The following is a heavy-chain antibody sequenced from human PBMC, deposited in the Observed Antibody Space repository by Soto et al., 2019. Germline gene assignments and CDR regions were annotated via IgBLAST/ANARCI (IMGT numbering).Heavy chain of an antibody. V-gene: IGHV1-18*01. Sequence: QVQLVQSGAEVKKPGASVNVSCKASGYTFTSYGISWVRQAPGQGLEWMGWISAYNGNTNYAQKLQGRVTMTTDTSTSTSYRELRSLRSDDTAVYYCARIVVVPAAMQSQINWFDPLGQGTLVTVSS. J-gene: IGHJ5*02. CDR2: ISAYNGNT. D-gene: IGHD2-2*01. CDR3: ARIVVVPAAMQSQINWFDP. CDR1: GYTFTSYG.